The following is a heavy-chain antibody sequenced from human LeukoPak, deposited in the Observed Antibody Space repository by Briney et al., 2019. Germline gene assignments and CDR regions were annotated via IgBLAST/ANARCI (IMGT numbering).Heavy chain of an antibody. CDR3: AREVLTQAIYSGYDAFAI. Sequence: GGSLRLSCAASGFTFSSYSMNWVRQAPGKGLEWVSYISSSSSTIYYADSVKGRFTISSDKATNSMYLQMNSLRDEDTGVYYCAREVLTQAIYSGYDAFAIWGQGTVVTVSS. CDR1: GFTFSSYS. V-gene: IGHV3-48*02. CDR2: ISSSSSTI. D-gene: IGHD5-12*01. J-gene: IGHJ3*02.